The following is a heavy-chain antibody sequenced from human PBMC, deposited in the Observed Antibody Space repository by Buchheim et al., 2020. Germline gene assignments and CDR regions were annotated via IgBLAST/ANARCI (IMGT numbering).Heavy chain of an antibody. V-gene: IGHV4-61*01. CDR3: ARSPVAPLLYYFDY. D-gene: IGHD6-19*01. CDR1: GGSISSSSYY. CDR2: IYYSGST. Sequence: QLQLQESGPGLVKPSETLSLTCTVSGGSISSSSYYWSWIRQPPGKGLEWIGYIYYSGSTNYNPSLKSRVTISVDTSKNQFSLKLSSVTAADTAVYYCARSPVAPLLYYFDYWGQGTL. J-gene: IGHJ4*02.